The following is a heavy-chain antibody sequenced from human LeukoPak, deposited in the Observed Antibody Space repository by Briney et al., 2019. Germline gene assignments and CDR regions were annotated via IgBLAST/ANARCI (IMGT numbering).Heavy chain of an antibody. CDR2: IYSGGST. J-gene: IGHJ3*02. Sequence: GFLRLSCAASGFTFDDYAMHWVRQAPGKGLEWVSVIYSGGSTYYADSVKGRFTISRDNSKNTLYLQMNSLRAEDTAVYYCAREGGLIDSSGYYVPRGAFDIWGQGTMVTVSS. CDR3: AREGGLIDSSGYYVPRGAFDI. CDR1: GFTFDDYA. D-gene: IGHD3-22*01. V-gene: IGHV3-66*01.